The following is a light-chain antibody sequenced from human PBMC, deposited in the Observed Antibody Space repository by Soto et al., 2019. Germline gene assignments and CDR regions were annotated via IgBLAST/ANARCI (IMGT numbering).Light chain of an antibody. CDR3: AAWDDSMSAVV. CDR2: RND. V-gene: IGLV1-47*01. J-gene: IGLJ2*01. CDR1: SSNIGSNY. Sequence: QSVLTQPPSASGTRGQRVTISCSGSSSNIGSNYVYWYQQLPGSAPKLLIYRNDQRPSGVPDRFSASKSGTAASLAISGLRSEDEADYHCAAWDDSMSAVVFGGGTKLTVL.